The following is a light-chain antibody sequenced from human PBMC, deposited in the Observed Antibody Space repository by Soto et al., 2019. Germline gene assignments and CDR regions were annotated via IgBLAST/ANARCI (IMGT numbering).Light chain of an antibody. J-gene: IGKJ1*01. Sequence: DIQMTQSPSTLSVSVGDRVTITGRARQSISSWLSGYQQKPGKAPNLLLYDASTLGSGVPPRFSGSGAGANFTLTISSLQPDDFATYYCQQYNSYSPWTFGQGTKVEIK. CDR2: DAS. CDR3: QQYNSYSPWT. V-gene: IGKV1-5*01. CDR1: QSISSW.